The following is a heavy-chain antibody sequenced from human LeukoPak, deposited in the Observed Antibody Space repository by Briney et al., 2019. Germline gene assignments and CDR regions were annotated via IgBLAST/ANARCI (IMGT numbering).Heavy chain of an antibody. J-gene: IGHJ6*03. CDR1: GFTFSSYS. V-gene: IGHV3-21*01. D-gene: IGHD3-3*01. CDR2: ISSSSSYI. CDR3: ARDLGGGYYMDV. Sequence: GGSLGLSCAASGFTFSSYSMNWVRQAPGKGLEWVSSISSSSSYIYYADSVKGRFTISRDNAKNSLYLQMNSLRAEDTAVYYCARDLGGGYYMDVWGKGTTVTVSS.